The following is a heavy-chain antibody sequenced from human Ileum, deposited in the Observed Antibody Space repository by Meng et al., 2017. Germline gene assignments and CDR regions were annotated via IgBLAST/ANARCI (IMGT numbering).Heavy chain of an antibody. Sequence: ESQLSSPGGRLSQSGGTCSLFGNACEFTCIIDWMTCVAEDPGRGLVSVSRINSNDTSTNSAASVKGRFTISRDNDKNTLYLQMTSLRADDTAVYFCARRAESGGYFDDWGPGTLVTVSS. CDR2: INSNDTST. CDR3: ARRAESGGYFDD. V-gene: IGHV3-74*01. D-gene: IGHD2-8*02. CDR1: EFTCIIDW. J-gene: IGHJ4*02.